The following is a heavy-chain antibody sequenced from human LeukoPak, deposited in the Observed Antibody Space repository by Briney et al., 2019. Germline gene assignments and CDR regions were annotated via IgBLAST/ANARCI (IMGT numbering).Heavy chain of an antibody. D-gene: IGHD1-26*01. V-gene: IGHV1-3*01. CDR2: ISAGNGNT. CDR3: ARDSGSGNNDY. Sequence: ASVQVSCQASGYTFTSYAIHWVRQAPGQRLEWMGWISAGNGNTKYSQNFQGRVTFISNTSATTAFMELSSLRSEDAAVYYCARDSGSGNNDYWGQGTLVTASS. CDR1: GYTFTSYA. J-gene: IGHJ4*02.